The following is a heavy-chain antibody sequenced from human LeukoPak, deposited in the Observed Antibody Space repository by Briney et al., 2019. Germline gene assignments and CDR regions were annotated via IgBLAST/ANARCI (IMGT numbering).Heavy chain of an antibody. CDR2: IYTSGST. V-gene: IGHV4-4*07. Sequence: SGTLSLTCTVSGGSISYYYWSWIRQPAGKGLEWIGRIYTSGSTNYNPSVKSRVTMSVDTSKNQFSLKLSSVTAADTAVYYCARGSYDSSGYLIDYWGQGTLVTVSS. D-gene: IGHD3-22*01. J-gene: IGHJ4*02. CDR3: ARGSYDSSGYLIDY. CDR1: GGSISYYY.